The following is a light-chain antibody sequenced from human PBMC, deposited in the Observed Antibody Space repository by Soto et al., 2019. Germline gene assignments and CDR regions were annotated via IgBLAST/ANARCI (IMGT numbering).Light chain of an antibody. Sequence: EIVMTRSPATLSVSPGERATLSCRASQTISNNLAWYQQKPGQAPRLLIYRASTRATDIPARFSGSGSGTQFTLTISSLQSEDFGTYYCQQYNAWPGTFGQGTKVEIK. CDR2: RAS. CDR1: QTISNN. CDR3: QQYNAWPGT. J-gene: IGKJ1*01. V-gene: IGKV3-15*01.